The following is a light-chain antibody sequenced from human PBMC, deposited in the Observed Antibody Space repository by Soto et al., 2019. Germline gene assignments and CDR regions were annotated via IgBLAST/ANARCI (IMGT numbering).Light chain of an antibody. CDR2: DAS. J-gene: IGKJ3*01. CDR1: ESIGSY. V-gene: IGKV3-11*01. Sequence: LVLTHAPSTLSLSLGGMATLSCRASESIGSYLALYQHKLGQPPRLLIYDASNRATGIPVRFSGSGSGTDFTLTISSLEPEDFAVYYCQQRSTWPPFSFGPGTKVDI. CDR3: QQRSTWPPFS.